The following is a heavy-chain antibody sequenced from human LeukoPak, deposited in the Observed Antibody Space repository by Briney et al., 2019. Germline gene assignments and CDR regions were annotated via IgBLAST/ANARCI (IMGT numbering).Heavy chain of an antibody. D-gene: IGHD3-9*01. CDR3: AGFDFSTSPI. J-gene: IGHJ3*02. Sequence: PGGSLRLSCAASGFTFNNYAMTWVRQAPGKGLEWVSVVSGSGDNTNYADSVKGRFTISRDNAKNSLYLQMNSLRAEDTAVYYCAGFDFSTSPIWGQGTMVTVSS. CDR1: GFTFNNYA. CDR2: VSGSGDNT. V-gene: IGHV3-21*01.